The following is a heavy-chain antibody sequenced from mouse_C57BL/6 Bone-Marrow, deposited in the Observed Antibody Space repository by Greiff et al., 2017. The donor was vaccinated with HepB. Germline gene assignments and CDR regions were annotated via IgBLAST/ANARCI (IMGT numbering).Heavy chain of an antibody. CDR2: IDPENGDT. V-gene: IGHV14-4*01. CDR3: TTDYAHYFDY. J-gene: IGHJ2*01. Sequence: VQLQQSGAELVRPGASVKLSCTASGFNIKDDYMHWVKPRPEQGLEWIGWIDPENGDTEYASKFQGKATITADTSSNTAYLQLSSLTSEDTAVYYCTTDYAHYFDYWGQGTTLTVSS. CDR1: GFNIKDDY. D-gene: IGHD1-1*01.